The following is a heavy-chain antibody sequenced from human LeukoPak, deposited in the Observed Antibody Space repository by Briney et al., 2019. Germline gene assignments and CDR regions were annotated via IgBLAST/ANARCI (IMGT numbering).Heavy chain of an antibody. D-gene: IGHD3-16*02. V-gene: IGHV3-23*01. CDR3: AKGARLGELSYCDY. Sequence: GGSLRLSCAASGFTFSSYAMSWVRQAPGKGLEWVSGISGRSGSTHYADSVKGRFTISRDNSKNTLYLQMNSLRAEDTAVYYCAKGARLGELSYCDYWGQGTLVTVSS. J-gene: IGHJ4*02. CDR1: GFTFSSYA. CDR2: ISGRSGST.